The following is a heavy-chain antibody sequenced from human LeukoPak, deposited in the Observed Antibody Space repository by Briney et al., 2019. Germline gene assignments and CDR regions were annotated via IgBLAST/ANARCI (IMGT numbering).Heavy chain of an antibody. V-gene: IGHV3-74*01. D-gene: IGHD7-27*01. CDR1: GFTFSDYW. CDR2: IISDGSST. Sequence: GGSLRLSCAASGFTFSDYWMHWVRQAPGKGLVWVSRIISDGSSTSYADSVKGRFTMSRDNAKNSLYLQMNSLRAEDTAVYYCARDLAWGGYWGQGTLVTISS. CDR3: ARDLAWGGY. J-gene: IGHJ4*02.